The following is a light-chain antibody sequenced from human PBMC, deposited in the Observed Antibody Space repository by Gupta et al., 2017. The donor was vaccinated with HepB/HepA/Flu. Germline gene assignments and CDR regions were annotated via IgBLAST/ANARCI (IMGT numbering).Light chain of an antibody. V-gene: IGKV3-20*01. J-gene: IGKJ3*01. CDR2: DAS. CDR3: QQYGSWPVA. Sequence: VLTQSPDTLFLFPGERATLPCRASEAVNSNYVAWYQQKPGQAPRLLIFDASARATGIPDKFIGSVSGTEFTLTITRLEPDDFAVYYCQQYGSWPVAFGPGTKLNIK. CDR1: EAVNSNY.